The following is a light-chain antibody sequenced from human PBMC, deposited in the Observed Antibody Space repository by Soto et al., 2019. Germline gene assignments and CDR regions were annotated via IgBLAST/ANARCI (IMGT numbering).Light chain of an antibody. CDR2: DVT. V-gene: IGLV2-8*01. CDR1: SSDIGGYNS. CDR3: SSYTDRKNLV. Sequence: QCALTQSPSASGSPGQSVTISCTGTSSDIGGYNSVSWYQQHPGKAPKVMIYDVTKRPSGVPDRFSGSKSGNTASLTVSALQAEDEADYYCSSYTDRKNLVFGTGTKSPS. J-gene: IGLJ1*01.